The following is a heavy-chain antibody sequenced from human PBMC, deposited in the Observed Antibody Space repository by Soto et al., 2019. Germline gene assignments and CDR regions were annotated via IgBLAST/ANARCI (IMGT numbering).Heavy chain of an antibody. CDR2: IKQDGSEK. J-gene: IGHJ4*02. CDR3: ARDRYYYDSSGYFDY. CDR1: GFTFSSYW. D-gene: IGHD3-22*01. V-gene: IGHV3-7*01. Sequence: LRLSCAASGFTFSSYWMSWVRQAPGKGLEWVANIKQDGSEKYYVDSVKGRFTISRDNAKNSLYLQMNSLRAEDTAVYYCARDRYYYDSSGYFDYWGQGTLVTVSS.